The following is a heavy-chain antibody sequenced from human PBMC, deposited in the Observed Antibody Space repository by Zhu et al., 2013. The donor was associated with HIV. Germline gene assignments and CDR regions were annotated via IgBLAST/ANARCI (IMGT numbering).Heavy chain of an antibody. CDR2: ISYDESSK. V-gene: IGHV3-30*18. D-gene: IGHD3-10*01. CDR3: AKDHLWFGTLHRLDAFDL. J-gene: IGHJ3*01. Sequence: QVQLEESGGGVVQPGRSLRLSCAASGLNFRTYGMHWVRQAPGKGLEWVAVISYDESSKYYADSVKGRFTISRDNSKNMLYLQMNSLRAEDTAVYYCAKDHLWFGTLHRLDAFDLWGQGTVVTVSP. CDR1: GLNFRTYG.